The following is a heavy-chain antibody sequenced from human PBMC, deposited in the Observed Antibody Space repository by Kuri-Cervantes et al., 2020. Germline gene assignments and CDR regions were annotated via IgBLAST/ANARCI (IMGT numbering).Heavy chain of an antibody. Sequence: GESLKISCAASGFIFSSYDMSWVRQAPGKGLGWVSGISGSGGRTYYADSVKGRFTIHRDNSKNTLYLQMNTVRAEDTAVYYCAKDSYSNYEGFAYWGQGTLVTVSS. CDR3: AKDSYSNYEGFAY. D-gene: IGHD4-11*01. CDR1: GFIFSSYD. CDR2: ISGSGGRT. J-gene: IGHJ4*02. V-gene: IGHV3-23*01.